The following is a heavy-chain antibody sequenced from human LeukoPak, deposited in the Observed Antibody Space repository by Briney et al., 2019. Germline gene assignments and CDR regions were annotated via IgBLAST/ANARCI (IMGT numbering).Heavy chain of an antibody. V-gene: IGHV4-34*01. D-gene: IGHD6-13*01. CDR1: GGSFSGYY. CDR2: INHSGST. J-gene: IGHJ4*02. CDR3: ARDILATSIAAPYY. Sequence: PSETLSLTCAVYGGSFSGYYWSWIRQPPGKGLEWIGEINHSGSTNCNPSLKSRVTMSVDTSKNQFSLRLSSVNAADTAVYYCARDILATSIAAPYYWGQGTLVTVSS.